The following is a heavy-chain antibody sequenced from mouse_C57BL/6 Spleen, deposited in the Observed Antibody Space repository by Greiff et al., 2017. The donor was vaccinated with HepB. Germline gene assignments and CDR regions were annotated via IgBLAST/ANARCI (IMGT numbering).Heavy chain of an antibody. V-gene: IGHV1-26*01. CDR2: INPNNGGT. CDR1: GYTFTDYY. D-gene: IGHD2-1*01. CDR3: ARRGIYGNYFDY. Sequence: EVQLQQSGPELVKPGASVKISCKASGYTFTDYYMNWVKQSHGKSLEWIGDINPNNGGTSYNQKFKGKATLTVDKSSSTAYMELRSLTSEDSAVYYCARRGIYGNYFDYWGQGTTLTVSS. J-gene: IGHJ2*01.